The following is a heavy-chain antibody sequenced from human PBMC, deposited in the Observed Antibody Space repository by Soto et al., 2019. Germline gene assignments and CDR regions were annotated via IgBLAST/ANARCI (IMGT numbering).Heavy chain of an antibody. J-gene: IGHJ6*02. D-gene: IGHD3-16*02. CDR3: ARVAIASGGVIAVTYALDV. CDR2: ITNSGSTT. Sequence: GGSLRLSCEVSGFTLSSYSMNWVRQAPGKGLEWVSFITNSGSTTYYADSVKGRFTVSRDNVKNSLFLQMNSLRDEDTAVYYCARVAIASGGVIAVTYALDVWGQGTKVTVSS. V-gene: IGHV3-48*02. CDR1: GFTLSSYS.